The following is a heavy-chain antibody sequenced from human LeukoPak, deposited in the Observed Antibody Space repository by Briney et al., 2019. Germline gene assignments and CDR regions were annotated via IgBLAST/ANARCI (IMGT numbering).Heavy chain of an antibody. CDR2: ISYDGSNK. CDR1: GFTFSSYG. Sequence: GGSLRLSCAASGFTFSSYGMHWVRQAPGKGLEWVAVISYDGSNKYYADSVKGRFTISRDNSKNTLYLQMNSLRAEDTAVYYCAKDYGSDVYYYGMDVWGQGTTVTVSS. V-gene: IGHV3-30*18. CDR3: AKDYGSDVYYYGMDV. J-gene: IGHJ6*02. D-gene: IGHD3-10*01.